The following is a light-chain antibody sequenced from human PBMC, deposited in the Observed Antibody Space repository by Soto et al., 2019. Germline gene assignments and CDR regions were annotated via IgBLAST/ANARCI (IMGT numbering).Light chain of an antibody. J-gene: IGKJ2*01. CDR1: QSVSSSY. CDR3: QQYGSSPPYT. Sequence: EIVLTQSPGTLSLSPGERATLSCRASQSVSSSYLAWYQHKPGHAPRLLIYGASNRATGIPDRFSGSGSGTDFTLTISRLEPEDFAVYYCQQYGSSPPYTFGQGTKLEIK. V-gene: IGKV3-20*01. CDR2: GAS.